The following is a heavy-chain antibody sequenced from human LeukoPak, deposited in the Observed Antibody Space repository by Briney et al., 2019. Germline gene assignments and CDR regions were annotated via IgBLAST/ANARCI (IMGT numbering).Heavy chain of an antibody. J-gene: IGHJ6*02. V-gene: IGHV1-69*13. CDR3: ARDGIVVVPAARGYGMDV. CDR1: GGTFSSYA. Sequence: ASVKVSCKASGGTFSSYAISWVRQAPGQGLEWMGGIIPIFGTANYAQKFQGRVTITADESTSTAYMELSSLRSEDTAVYYCARDGIVVVPAARGYGMDVWGQGTTVTVSS. D-gene: IGHD2-2*01. CDR2: IIPIFGTA.